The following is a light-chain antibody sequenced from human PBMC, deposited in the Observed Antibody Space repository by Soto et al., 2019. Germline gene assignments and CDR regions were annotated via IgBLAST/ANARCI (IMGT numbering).Light chain of an antibody. CDR2: GNN. Sequence: QSVLPQPPSVSGTPGQRVTISCSGSNSNIGSNFVYWYQQLPGAAPKLFIYGNNQRPSGVPDRFSASKSGSSATLAITGLRSEDEADYYCAAWDDSLNGHGVFGGGTKVTVL. CDR1: NSNIGSNF. CDR3: AAWDDSLNGHGV. V-gene: IGLV1-47*01. J-gene: IGLJ3*02.